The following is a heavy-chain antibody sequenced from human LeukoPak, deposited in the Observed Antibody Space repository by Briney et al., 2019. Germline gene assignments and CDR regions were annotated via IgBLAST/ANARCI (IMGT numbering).Heavy chain of an antibody. D-gene: IGHD3-10*01. V-gene: IGHV4-34*01. CDR1: GGSISSYY. CDR2: INHSGST. CDR3: ARVPKRVRGVRRNWFDP. Sequence: PSETLSLTCTVSGGSISSYYWSWIRQPPGKGLEWIGEINHSGSTNYNPSFKSRVTISVDTSKNQFSLKLSSVTAADTAVYYCARVPKRVRGVRRNWFDPWGQGTLVTVSS. J-gene: IGHJ5*02.